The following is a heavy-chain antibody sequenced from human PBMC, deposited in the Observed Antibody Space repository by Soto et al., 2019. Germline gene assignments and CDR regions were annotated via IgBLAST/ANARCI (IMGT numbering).Heavy chain of an antibody. CDR3: ARLGYCTGTSCYTFDS. D-gene: IGHD2-2*02. CDR2: INPSDSYT. Sequence: GESLKISCQGPGYSFTSYWIGWVRQRPGKGLEWMGRINPSDSYTTYSPSFQGHVTISTDKSFSTAYLQWSGLEASDTAMYYCARLGYCTGTSCYTFDSWGQGTLVTVSS. V-gene: IGHV5-10-1*01. J-gene: IGHJ4*02. CDR1: GYSFTSYW.